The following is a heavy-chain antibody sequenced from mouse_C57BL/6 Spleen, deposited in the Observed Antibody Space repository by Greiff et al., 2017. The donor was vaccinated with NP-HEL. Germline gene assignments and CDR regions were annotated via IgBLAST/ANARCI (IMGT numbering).Heavy chain of an antibody. CDR1: GFTFSDYG. V-gene: IGHV5-17*01. Sequence: EVQLQQSGGGLVKPGGSLKLSCAASGFTFSDYGMHWVRQAPEKGLEWVAYISSGSSTIYYADTVKGRFTISRDNATNTLFLQMTSLRSEDTAMYYCARRGDYDDAPYFDYWGQGTTLTVSS. D-gene: IGHD2-4*01. CDR3: ARRGDYDDAPYFDY. J-gene: IGHJ2*01. CDR2: ISSGSSTI.